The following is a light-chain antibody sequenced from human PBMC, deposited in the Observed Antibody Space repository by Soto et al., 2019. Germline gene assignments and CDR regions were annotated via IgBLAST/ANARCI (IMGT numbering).Light chain of an antibody. Sequence: QSVLTQPASVSGSPGQSITISCTGTISAVGSYNLVSWYQQHPGKAPKLMIYEVSKRPSGVSNRFSGSKSGNTASLTISGLQAEDEADYYCCSYAGSSTFVVFGGGTKLTVL. CDR2: EVS. CDR3: CSYAGSSTFVV. J-gene: IGLJ2*01. V-gene: IGLV2-23*02. CDR1: ISAVGSYNL.